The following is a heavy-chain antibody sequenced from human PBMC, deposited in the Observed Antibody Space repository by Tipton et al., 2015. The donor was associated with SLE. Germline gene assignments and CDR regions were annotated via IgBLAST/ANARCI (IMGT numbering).Heavy chain of an antibody. J-gene: IGHJ6*03. CDR1: GDSIGRYF. Sequence: TLPLTCTVSGDSIGRYFWSWIRQPPGKGLEWIGYIHYSGFTNYNPSLKSRVTISVDTSKNQFSLKLSSVTAADTAVYYCARGYQLPLGPYYYYYMDVWGKGTTVTVSS. D-gene: IGHD2-2*01. V-gene: IGHV4-59*01. CDR3: ARGYQLPLGPYYYYYMDV. CDR2: IHYSGFT.